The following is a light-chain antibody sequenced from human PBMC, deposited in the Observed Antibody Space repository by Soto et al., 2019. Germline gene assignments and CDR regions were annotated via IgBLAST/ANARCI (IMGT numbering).Light chain of an antibody. J-gene: IGKJ1*01. V-gene: IGKV3-20*01. Sequence: EIVLTQSPGTLSLSPGERAILSCRASQSVRSSYLAWYQQKPGQAPRLLIYGASSRATGIPDRFSGSGSGTDFTLTISRLEPEDFAVYYCQQYGSSPWTFGQGTKVEIK. CDR3: QQYGSSPWT. CDR1: QSVRSSY. CDR2: GAS.